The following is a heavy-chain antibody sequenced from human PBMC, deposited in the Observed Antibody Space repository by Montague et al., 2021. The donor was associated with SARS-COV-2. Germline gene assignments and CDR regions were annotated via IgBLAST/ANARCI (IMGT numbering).Heavy chain of an antibody. CDR1: GFIFSSYE. J-gene: IGHJ6*02. Sequence: SLRLSCAASGFIFSSYEMHWVRQAPGKGLEWISYISSSGGGSTKHYTDSVKGRFTIYSDNAKNSLYMQMNSPRVEDTAIYYCARDRDWDDWCDMDVWGQGTTVTVSS. D-gene: IGHD2-21*01. CDR3: ARDRDWDDWCDMDV. CDR2: ISSSGGGSTK. V-gene: IGHV3-48*03.